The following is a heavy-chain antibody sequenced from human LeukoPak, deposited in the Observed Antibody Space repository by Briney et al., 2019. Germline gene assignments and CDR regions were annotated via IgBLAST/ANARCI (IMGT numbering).Heavy chain of an antibody. Sequence: SETLSLTCAVYGGSFSGYYWSWIRQPPGKGLEWIGEINHSGTTHHNPSLKSRVTISVDTSQNPFSLNLSSVTAADTAVYYCARGGVAGNFTWGQGTLVTVSS. V-gene: IGHV4-34*01. CDR2: INHSGTT. CDR3: ARGGVAGNFT. D-gene: IGHD6-19*01. J-gene: IGHJ5*02. CDR1: GGSFSGYY.